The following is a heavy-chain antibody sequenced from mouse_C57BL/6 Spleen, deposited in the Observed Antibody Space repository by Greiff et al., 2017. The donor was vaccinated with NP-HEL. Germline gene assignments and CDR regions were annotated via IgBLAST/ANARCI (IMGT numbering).Heavy chain of an antibody. Sequence: VQLQQPGAELVRPGSSVKLSCKASGYTFTSYWMDWVKQRPGQGLEWIGNIYPSDSETHYNQKFKDKATLTVDKSSSTAYMQLSSLTSEDSAVYYCARGSDYYGSHYFDYWGQGTTLTVSS. CDR1: GYTFTSYW. V-gene: IGHV1-61*01. CDR2: IYPSDSET. D-gene: IGHD1-1*01. J-gene: IGHJ2*01. CDR3: ARGSDYYGSHYFDY.